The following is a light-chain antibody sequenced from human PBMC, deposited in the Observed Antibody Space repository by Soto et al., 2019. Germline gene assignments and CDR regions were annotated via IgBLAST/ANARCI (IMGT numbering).Light chain of an antibody. CDR2: EVS. CDR3: CSYAGSSTPLI. J-gene: IGLJ1*01. Sequence: QSGLTQPAAVSGSPGQSITISCTGPSSDVGSYNLVSWYQQHPGKAPKLMIYEVSKRPSGVSNRFSGSKSGNTASLTISGLQAEDEADYYCCSYAGSSTPLIFGTGTKVTVL. V-gene: IGLV2-23*02. CDR1: SSDVGSYNL.